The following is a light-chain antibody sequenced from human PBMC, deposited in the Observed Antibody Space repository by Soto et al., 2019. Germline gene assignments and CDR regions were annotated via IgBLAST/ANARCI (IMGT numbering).Light chain of an antibody. CDR1: QSISNY. J-gene: IGKJ4*01. CDR2: DSC. CDR3: QQYDNLPLT. Sequence: DFQMTQSPSSLYASVGDRCAITCRASQSISNYLKWYQQKPGKAPKLLIYDSCNLETGVPSRFSGSGSGTDFTFTISSLQPDDIAIYYCQQYDNLPLTFGGGTKVDIK. V-gene: IGKV1-33*01.